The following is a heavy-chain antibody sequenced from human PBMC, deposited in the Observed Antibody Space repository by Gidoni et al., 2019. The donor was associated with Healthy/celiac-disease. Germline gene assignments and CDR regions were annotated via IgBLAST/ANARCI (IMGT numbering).Heavy chain of an antibody. D-gene: IGHD3-10*01. CDR2: ISGSGGST. CDR3: AKERRPPYGGFLQYYYYGMDV. Sequence: EVQLLESGGGLVQPGGSLRLSCAASGFTFSSSAMSWVRQAPGKGLGWFSAISGSGGSTYYADSVKGRFTISRDNSKNTLYLQMNSLRAEDTAVYYCAKERRPPYGGFLQYYYYGMDVWGQGTTVTVSS. J-gene: IGHJ6*02. CDR1: GFTFSSSA. V-gene: IGHV3-23*01.